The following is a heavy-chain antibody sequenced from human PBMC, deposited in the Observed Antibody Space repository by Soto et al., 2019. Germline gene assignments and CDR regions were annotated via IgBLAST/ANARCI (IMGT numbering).Heavy chain of an antibody. CDR3: ASSQSITIFGLYYGMDV. D-gene: IGHD3-3*01. CDR1: GGTFSSYA. V-gene: IGHV1-69*13. CDR2: IIPIFGTA. J-gene: IGHJ6*02. Sequence: VASVKVSCKASGGTFSSYAISWVRQAPGQGLEWMGGIIPIFGTANYAQKFQGRVTITADESTSTAYMELSSLRSEDTAVYYCASSQSITIFGLYYGMDVWGQGTTVTVSS.